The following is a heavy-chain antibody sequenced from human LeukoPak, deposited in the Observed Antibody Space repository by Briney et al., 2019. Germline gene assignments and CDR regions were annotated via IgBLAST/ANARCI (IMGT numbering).Heavy chain of an antibody. Sequence: GGSLRLSCAASGFTFSGSAMHWVRQASGKGLEWVGRIRSKANSYATAYAASVRGRFTISRDDSKNTAYLQMDSLKTEDTAVYYCTRPSTTTGTTFWFDPWGQGTLVTVSS. CDR2: IRSKANSYAT. J-gene: IGHJ5*02. CDR3: TRPSTTTGTTFWFDP. D-gene: IGHD1-1*01. CDR1: GFTFSGSA. V-gene: IGHV3-73*01.